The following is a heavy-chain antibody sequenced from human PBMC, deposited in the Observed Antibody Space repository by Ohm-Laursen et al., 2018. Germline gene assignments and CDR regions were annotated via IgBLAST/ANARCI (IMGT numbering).Heavy chain of an antibody. CDR3: ATTTMDTSGWYGNYFDS. D-gene: IGHD6-19*01. V-gene: IGHV4-4*07. J-gene: IGHJ4*02. CDR2: MYATGSS. Sequence: SDTLSLTCTVSGDSINNYYWSWIRQPAGKGLEWIGRMYATGSSNYNPSLNSRVTISVDTSKNQFSLKVYSVTAADTAIYYCATTTMDTSGWYGNYFDSWGQGALVTVSS. CDR1: GDSINNYY.